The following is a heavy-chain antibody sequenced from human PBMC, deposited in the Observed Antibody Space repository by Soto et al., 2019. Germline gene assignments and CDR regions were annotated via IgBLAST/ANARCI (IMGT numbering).Heavy chain of an antibody. J-gene: IGHJ6*02. Sequence: EVQLLESGGGLVQPGGSLRLSCAASGFTFRNYAMSWVRQAPGKGLEWVSGTTGSRDHTYYADSVKGRFTISKDNSKNTLYLETNTLRAEDTAVYYCAKERGIVVPFGLDVWGQGTTVTVSS. CDR2: TTGSRDHT. D-gene: IGHD3-22*01. CDR3: AKERGIVVPFGLDV. V-gene: IGHV3-23*01. CDR1: GFTFRNYA.